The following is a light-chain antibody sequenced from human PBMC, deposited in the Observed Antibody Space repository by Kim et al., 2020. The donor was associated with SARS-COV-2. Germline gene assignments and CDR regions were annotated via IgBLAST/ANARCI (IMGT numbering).Light chain of an antibody. CDR3: QQSYASPT. CDR1: QYISKD. Sequence: SASVGDRVTITCRASQYISKDLNWYQQRQGKAPKLLIYTASSLQSGVPSRFSGSGSGTDFTLTITCLPPEDFATYNCQQSYASPTFGQGTRLEIK. J-gene: IGKJ5*01. V-gene: IGKV1-39*01. CDR2: TAS.